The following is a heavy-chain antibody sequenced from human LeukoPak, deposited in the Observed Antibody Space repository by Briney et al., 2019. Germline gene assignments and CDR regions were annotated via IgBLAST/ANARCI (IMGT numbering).Heavy chain of an antibody. V-gene: IGHV3-7*01. D-gene: IGHD3-10*02. CDR3: AREKMLP. Sequence: HPGGSLRLSCAASGFTFSTYWMNWVRPAPGKGLEWVANIKHDGSEKYYVDSVMGRFTISRDNAKNSLYLQMNSLRAEDTAVYYCAREKMLPWGQGTLVTVSS. J-gene: IGHJ4*02. CDR2: IKHDGSEK. CDR1: GFTFSTYW.